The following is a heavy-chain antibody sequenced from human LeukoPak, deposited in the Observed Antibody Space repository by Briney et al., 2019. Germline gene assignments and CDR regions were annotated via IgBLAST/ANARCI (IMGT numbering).Heavy chain of an antibody. D-gene: IGHD3-22*01. CDR1: GGSISSYY. CDR3: ARVAGDSSGYYYEGGLFDY. J-gene: IGHJ4*02. CDR2: IYYSGST. Sequence: PSETLSLTCTVSGGSISSYYWSWIRQPPGKGLEWIGYIYYSGSTSYNPSLKSRVTISVDRSKNQFSLKLSSVTAADTAVYYCARVAGDSSGYYYEGGLFDYWGQGTLVTVSS. V-gene: IGHV4-59*12.